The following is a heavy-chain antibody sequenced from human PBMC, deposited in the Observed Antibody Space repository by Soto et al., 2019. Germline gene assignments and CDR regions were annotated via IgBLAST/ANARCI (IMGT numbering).Heavy chain of an antibody. Sequence: QVQLVQSGAEVKKPGSSVKVSCKASGGSLSNYGISWVRQAPGQGLEWMGAIIPVFGTPNYAQKFQERVTITADESTTTVYMEVRSLTSEATAVYYCARGDATKIVVTTYYGMDVWGQGTTVTVSS. V-gene: IGHV1-69*12. CDR1: GGSLSNYG. J-gene: IGHJ6*02. CDR2: IIPVFGTP. D-gene: IGHD3-22*01. CDR3: ARGDATKIVVTTYYGMDV.